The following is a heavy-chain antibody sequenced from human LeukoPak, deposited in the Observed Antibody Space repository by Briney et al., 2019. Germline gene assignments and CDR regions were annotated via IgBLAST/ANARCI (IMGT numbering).Heavy chain of an antibody. Sequence: ASVKVSCKASGYTFTSYGISWVRQAPGQGLEWMGWISAYNGNTNYAQKLQGRVTMTTDTSTSTAYMELRSLRSDDTAVYYCARDSENVLRHFDWLYPYDYWGQGTLVTVSS. V-gene: IGHV1-18*01. CDR2: ISAYNGNT. CDR3: ARDSENVLRHFDWLYPYDY. D-gene: IGHD3-9*01. J-gene: IGHJ4*02. CDR1: GYTFTSYG.